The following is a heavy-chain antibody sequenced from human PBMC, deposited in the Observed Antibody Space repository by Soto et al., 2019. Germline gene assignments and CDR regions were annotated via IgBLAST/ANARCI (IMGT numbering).Heavy chain of an antibody. CDR3: TGITWFRGMDV. CDR2: TYYESKWNN. J-gene: IGHJ6*02. Sequence: SQTLSLTCAISGDSVSSNSAAWNWIRQSPSSGLEWVGRTYYESKWNNDYGLSVESRITAYPETSKNEPLLHLSSVTPEDTAVDYCTGITWFRGMDVWGQGTPVTVS. D-gene: IGHD3-10*01. V-gene: IGHV6-1*01. CDR1: GDSVSSNSAA.